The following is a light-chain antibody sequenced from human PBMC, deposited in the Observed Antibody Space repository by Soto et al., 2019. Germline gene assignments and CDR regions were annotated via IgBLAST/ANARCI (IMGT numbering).Light chain of an antibody. J-gene: IGLJ3*02. Sequence: QSVLTQPPSASGTPGQRVIISCSGSTSNFGGNSANWYQQFPGTAPKVLIYSNNQRPSGVPDRFSGSKSGTSASLAISGLQSEDEAEYYCAAWDDSLNGWVFGGGTKLTVL. V-gene: IGLV1-44*01. CDR1: TSNFGGNS. CDR2: SNN. CDR3: AAWDDSLNGWV.